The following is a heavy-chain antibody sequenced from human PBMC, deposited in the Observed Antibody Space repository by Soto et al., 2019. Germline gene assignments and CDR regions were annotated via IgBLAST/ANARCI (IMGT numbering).Heavy chain of an antibody. CDR3: ATMYYTDSSADLEY. J-gene: IGHJ4*02. CDR1: GGSISSSNW. CDR2: VYHSGST. Sequence: QVQLQGSGPGLVQPSGTLSLTCAVSGGSISSSNWWSWVRQPPGKGLEWIGEVYHSGSTNYSPSLKSRVTISVDKSKNQFSLRLSSVTAADTAVYYCATMYYTDSSADLEYWGQGTLVTVSS. V-gene: IGHV4-4*02. D-gene: IGHD3-22*01.